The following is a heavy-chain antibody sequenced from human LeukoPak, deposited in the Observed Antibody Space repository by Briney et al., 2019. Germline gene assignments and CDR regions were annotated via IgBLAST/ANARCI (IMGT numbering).Heavy chain of an antibody. Sequence: GGSLRLSCAASGFTVSSNYMSWVRQAPGKGLEGVSVIYSGGSTYYADSVKGRFTISRDNSKNTLYLQMNSLRAEDTAVYYCGKDLYQGGGDNYYDSSGYYQPVDYWGQGTLVTVSS. CDR3: GKDLYQGGGDNYYDSSGYYQPVDY. V-gene: IGHV3-53*01. CDR2: IYSGGST. D-gene: IGHD3-22*01. J-gene: IGHJ4*02. CDR1: GFTVSSNY.